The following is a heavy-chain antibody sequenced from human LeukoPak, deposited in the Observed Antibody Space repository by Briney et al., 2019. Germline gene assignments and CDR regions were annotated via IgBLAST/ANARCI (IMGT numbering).Heavy chain of an antibody. CDR1: GFTFGEYA. CDR2: IRSKAYGGIT. Sequence: PGRSLRPSCLVYGFTFGEYAISWFRQAARNGLEWEGFIRSKAYGGITEYAASVKGRFTISRDDSKSIAYLQMNSLKTKDTAVYYCTRATMVRGSFYFDYWGQGTLVTVSS. D-gene: IGHD3-10*01. V-gene: IGHV3-49*03. J-gene: IGHJ4*02. CDR3: TRATMVRGSFYFDY.